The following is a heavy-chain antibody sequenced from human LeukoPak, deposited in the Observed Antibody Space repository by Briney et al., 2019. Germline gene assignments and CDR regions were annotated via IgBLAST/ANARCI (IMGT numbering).Heavy chain of an antibody. Sequence: GGSLRLSCAASGFTLSSYGMHWVRQAPGKGLEWVAFIRYDGSNKYYADSVKGRFTISRDNSKNTLYLQMNSLRAEDTAVYYCVNGKVVVAATRAFDYWGQGTLVTVSS. CDR1: GFTLSSYG. J-gene: IGHJ4*02. V-gene: IGHV3-30*02. CDR2: IRYDGSNK. D-gene: IGHD2-15*01. CDR3: VNGKVVVAATRAFDY.